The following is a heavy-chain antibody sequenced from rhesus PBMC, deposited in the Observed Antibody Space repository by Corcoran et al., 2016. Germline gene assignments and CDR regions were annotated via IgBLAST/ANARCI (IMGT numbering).Heavy chain of an antibody. CDR2: IILLVGIT. CDR3: ARGFAAAGPGSFDY. Sequence: QVQLVQPGAEVKKPGASVKVSCKASGFTFGSYAISWVRQAPGKGLEWMVVIILLVGITNYAEKFQGRVKITADTSKSTAYIELSSLRSEDTAVYYCARGFAAAGPGSFDYWGQGVLVTVSS. D-gene: IGHD6-25*01. J-gene: IGHJ4*01. V-gene: IGHV1-198*02. CDR1: GFTFGSYA.